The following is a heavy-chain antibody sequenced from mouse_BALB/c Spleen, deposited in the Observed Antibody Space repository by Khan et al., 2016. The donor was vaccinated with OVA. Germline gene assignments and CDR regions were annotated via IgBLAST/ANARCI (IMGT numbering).Heavy chain of an antibody. Sequence: EVMLVESGGGLVKPGGSLKLSCAASGFTFSSYTMSWVRQTPEKRLEWVATISSGGTYTYYVDSVEGRFTLSRDNAKNTLNLEMTSLKSEDTAIYYCTRGEGYDGNPYARDFWGQGTSVTVAS. J-gene: IGHJ4*01. CDR2: ISSGGTYT. D-gene: IGHD2-1*01. CDR1: GFTFSSYT. V-gene: IGHV5-6-4*01. CDR3: TRGEGYDGNPYARDF.